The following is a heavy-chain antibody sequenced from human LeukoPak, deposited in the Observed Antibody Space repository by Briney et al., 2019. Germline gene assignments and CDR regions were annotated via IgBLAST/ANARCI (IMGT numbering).Heavy chain of an antibody. J-gene: IGHJ4*02. CDR1: GFTFSSYS. D-gene: IGHD5-18*01. V-gene: IGHV3-48*02. CDR3: ARDVRFVSSSYGPDY. CDR2: ISSSSSTI. Sequence: GGSLRLSCAASGFTFSSYSMNWVRQAPGKGLEWVSYISSSSSTIYYADSVKGRFTISRDNAKNSLYLQMNSLRDEDTAVYYCARDVRFVSSSYGPDYWGQGTLVTVSS.